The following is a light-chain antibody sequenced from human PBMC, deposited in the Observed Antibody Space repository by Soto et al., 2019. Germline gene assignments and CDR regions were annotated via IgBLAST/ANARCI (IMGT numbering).Light chain of an antibody. V-gene: IGKV3-20*01. Sequence: ELLLTQSPWTLSLSPGERATLSCRASQSVIRTYLDWYQQKPGQAPRLLIYGASSRATGIPERFSGSGSGTDVALANSRLEPEDSEVYYCQQSGSSARTFGKGTRLEIK. CDR3: QQSGSSART. CDR2: GAS. J-gene: IGKJ5*01. CDR1: QSVIRTY.